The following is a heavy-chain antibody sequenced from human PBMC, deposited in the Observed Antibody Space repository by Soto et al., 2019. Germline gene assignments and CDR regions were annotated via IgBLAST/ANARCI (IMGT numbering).Heavy chain of an antibody. CDR1: GFSLSTSGVG. CDR2: IYWDDDK. D-gene: IGHD2-15*01. V-gene: IGHV2-5*02. J-gene: IGHJ6*02. CDR3: AYLPCSGGSCYWFSFSGMDV. Sequence: QITLKESGPTLVKPTQTLTLTCTFSGFSLSTSGVGVAWIRQPPGKALEWLALIYWDDDKRYRPSLESRLTITTVTSKNQVVLTMTNMDSVDTATYYCAYLPCSGGSCYWFSFSGMDVWGQGTTVTVSS.